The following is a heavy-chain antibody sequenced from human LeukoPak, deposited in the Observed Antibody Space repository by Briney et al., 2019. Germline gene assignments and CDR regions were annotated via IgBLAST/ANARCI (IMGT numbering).Heavy chain of an antibody. J-gene: IGHJ4*02. D-gene: IGHD1-26*01. Sequence: SETLSLTCAVSGVSINSPHYWAWIRQSPGKGLEWLANVYYSGSTYYNPSLRSRVTISVDTSKNQFSLRLTSVTAADTAVYYCARHMENNKGSGSYGYFDYWGQGTLVTVSS. CDR2: VYYSGST. CDR1: GVSINSPHY. V-gene: IGHV4-39*01. CDR3: ARHMENNKGSGSYGYFDY.